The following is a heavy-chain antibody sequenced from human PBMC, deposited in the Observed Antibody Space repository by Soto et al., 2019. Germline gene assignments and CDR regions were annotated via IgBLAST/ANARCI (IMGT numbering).Heavy chain of an antibody. Sequence: SETLSLTCAVYGGSFSDNYCNWLRQPPGKGLEWIGEINHSGSTNYNPSLKSRVTISIDTSKNQFSLKLRSVTAADTAVYYCARSRGYCSSTSCSASYYYYGMDVWGQGTTVTVSS. CDR3: ARSRGYCSSTSCSASYYYYGMDV. CDR2: INHSGST. D-gene: IGHD2-2*01. J-gene: IGHJ6*02. CDR1: GGSFSDNY. V-gene: IGHV4-34*01.